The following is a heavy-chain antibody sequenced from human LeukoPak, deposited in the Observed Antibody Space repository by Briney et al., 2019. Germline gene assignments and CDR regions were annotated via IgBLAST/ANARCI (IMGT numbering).Heavy chain of an antibody. V-gene: IGHV3-11*01. CDR1: GFTFSNAW. CDR2: ISSSGSTI. J-gene: IGHJ6*03. CDR3: ARRGRLRYFDWYLYYMDV. D-gene: IGHD3-9*01. Sequence: PGGSLRLSCAASGFTFSNAWMSWVRQAPGKGLEWVSYISSSGSTIYYADSVKGRFTISRDNAKNSLYLQMNSLRAEDTAVYYCARRGRLRYFDWYLYYMDVWGKGTTVTISS.